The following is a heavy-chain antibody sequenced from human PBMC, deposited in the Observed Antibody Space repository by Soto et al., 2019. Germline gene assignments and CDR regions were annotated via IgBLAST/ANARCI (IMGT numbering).Heavy chain of an antibody. CDR3: ARRSVYYYDSSGYYYYFDY. CDR2: IYPGDSDT. CDR1: GYIFSSYW. Sequence: GEALKVSWKGSGYIFSSYWIGWLRQMPGKSLEWMGIIYPGDSDTRYSPSFQGQVTISADTSISTAYLQWSSLKASDTAMYYCARRSVYYYDSSGYYYYFDYWGQGTLVTVSS. J-gene: IGHJ4*02. D-gene: IGHD3-22*01. V-gene: IGHV5-51*01.